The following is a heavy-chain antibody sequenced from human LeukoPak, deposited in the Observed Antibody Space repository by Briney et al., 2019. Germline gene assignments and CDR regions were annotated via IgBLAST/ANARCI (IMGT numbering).Heavy chain of an antibody. Sequence: ASVKVSCKVSGYTLTELSMHWVRQAPGKGLEWMGGFDPEDGVTIYAQKFRGRVTMTEDTSTDTAYMELSSLRSEDTAVYYCATGRVQLERRGDLFDYWGQGTLVTVSS. CDR1: GYTLTELS. CDR2: FDPEDGVT. V-gene: IGHV1-24*01. CDR3: ATGRVQLERRGDLFDY. D-gene: IGHD1-1*01. J-gene: IGHJ4*02.